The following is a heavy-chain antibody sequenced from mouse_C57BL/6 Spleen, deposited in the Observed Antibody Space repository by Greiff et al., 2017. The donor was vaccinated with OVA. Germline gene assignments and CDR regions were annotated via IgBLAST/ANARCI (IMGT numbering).Heavy chain of an antibody. J-gene: IGHJ4*01. V-gene: IGHV6-3*01. Sequence: EVMLVESGGGLVQPGGSMKLSCVASGFTFSNYWMNWVRQSPEKGLEWVAQIRLKSDNYATHYAESVKGRFTISRDDSKSSVYLQMNNLRAEDTGIYYCTVEYYYAMDYWGQGTSVTVSS. CDR3: TVEYYYAMDY. CDR1: GFTFSNYW. CDR2: IRLKSDNYAT.